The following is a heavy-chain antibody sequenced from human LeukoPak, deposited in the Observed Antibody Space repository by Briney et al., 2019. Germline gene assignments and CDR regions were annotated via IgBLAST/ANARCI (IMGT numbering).Heavy chain of an antibody. J-gene: IGHJ4*02. D-gene: IGHD5-12*01. Sequence: AGGSLRLSCAASGFTFSSYEMNWVRQAPGKVLEWVSYISSSGSTIYYADSVKGRFTISRDNAKNSLYLQMNSLRAEDTAVYYCARDRSGYSGYAFFDYWGQGTLVTVSS. V-gene: IGHV3-48*03. CDR3: ARDRSGYSGYAFFDY. CDR1: GFTFSSYE. CDR2: ISSSGSTI.